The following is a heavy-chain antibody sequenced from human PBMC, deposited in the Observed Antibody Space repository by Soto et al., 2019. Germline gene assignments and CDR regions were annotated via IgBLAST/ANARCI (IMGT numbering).Heavy chain of an antibody. CDR3: ARDQLVGGYYDSSGYSH. Sequence: SQTLSLTCAIAGDSVSSNSAAFNWIRQSPSRGLEWLGRTYYRSKWYNDYAVSVKSRITINPDTSKNQFSLQLNSVTPEDTAVYYCARDQLVGGYYDSSGYSHWGQGTLVTVSS. CDR1: GDSVSSNSAA. CDR2: TYYRSKWYN. D-gene: IGHD3-22*01. V-gene: IGHV6-1*01. J-gene: IGHJ4*02.